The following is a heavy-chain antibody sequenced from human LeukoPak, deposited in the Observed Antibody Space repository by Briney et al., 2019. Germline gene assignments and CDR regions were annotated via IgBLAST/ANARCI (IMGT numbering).Heavy chain of an antibody. J-gene: IGHJ1*01. Sequence: GRSLRLSCAASGFTFSSYGMLWVRQAPGKGLEWVAVIWYDGSNKYYADSVKGRFTISRDNSKNTLYLQMNSLRAEDTAVYYCARGDVTCSGGSCYPFRFQHWGQGTLVTVSS. D-gene: IGHD2-15*01. V-gene: IGHV3-33*01. CDR1: GFTFSSYG. CDR2: IWYDGSNK. CDR3: ARGDVTCSGGSCYPFRFQH.